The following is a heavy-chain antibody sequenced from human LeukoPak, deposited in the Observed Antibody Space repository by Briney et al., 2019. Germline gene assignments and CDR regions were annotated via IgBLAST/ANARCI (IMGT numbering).Heavy chain of an antibody. CDR1: GYSFTSYW. J-gene: IGHJ4*02. CDR3: ARRAYCSSTSCRYFDY. D-gene: IGHD2-2*01. CDR2: VYPGDSDT. Sequence: PGESLKISCKGSGYSFTSYWIGWARQMPGKGLEWMGIVYPGDSDTRYSPSFQGQVTISVDKSISTAYLQWSSLKASDTAMYYCARRAYCSSTSCRYFDYWGQGALVTVSS. V-gene: IGHV5-51*01.